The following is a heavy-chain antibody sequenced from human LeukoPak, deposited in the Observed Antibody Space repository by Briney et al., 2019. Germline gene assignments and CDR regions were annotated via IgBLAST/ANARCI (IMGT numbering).Heavy chain of an antibody. CDR3: ARGGGSSGWPDY. V-gene: IGHV4-34*01. CDR1: NESFSDYH. J-gene: IGHJ4*02. Sequence: PSETLSLTCAVYNESFSDYHWTWIRQPPGRGLEWIGEINHSGGTNYNPSLISRVTISVDMSKNQFSLKLSSVTAADTAIYYCARGGGSSGWPDYWDQGTLVTVSS. CDR2: INHSGGT. D-gene: IGHD6-19*01.